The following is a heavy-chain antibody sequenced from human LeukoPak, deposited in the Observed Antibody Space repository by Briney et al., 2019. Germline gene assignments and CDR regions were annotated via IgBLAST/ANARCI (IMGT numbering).Heavy chain of an antibody. V-gene: IGHV4-30-4*01. J-gene: IGHJ4*02. D-gene: IGHD2-2*01. CDR2: IYYSGST. CDR1: GASISSGDYY. Sequence: SQTLSLTCTVSGASISSGDYYWSWIRQPPGKGLEWIGYIYYSGSTSYNPSLNSRLTMSLDTSKNHFSLKLSSVTAADTAVYYCARVCSGTSDFGTFDYWGQGTLVTVSS. CDR3: ARVCSGTSDFGTFDY.